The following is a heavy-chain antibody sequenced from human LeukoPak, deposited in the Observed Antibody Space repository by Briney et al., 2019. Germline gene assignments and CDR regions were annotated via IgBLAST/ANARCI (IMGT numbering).Heavy chain of an antibody. V-gene: IGHV1-2*04. CDR1: GYTFTGYY. CDR2: IYTNSGGT. Sequence: GASVKVSCKASGYTFTGYYMHWVRQAPGQGREWMGWIYTNSGGTKYAQKFQGWVTMTRDTSIHTDYMELSRLRSDDTAVYYCARGYCRGGSCYYDDAFDIWGQGKMVTVSS. J-gene: IGHJ3*02. CDR3: ARGYCRGGSCYYDDAFDI. D-gene: IGHD2-15*01.